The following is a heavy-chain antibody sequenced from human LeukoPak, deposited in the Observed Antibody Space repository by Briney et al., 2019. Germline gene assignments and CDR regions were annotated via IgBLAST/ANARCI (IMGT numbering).Heavy chain of an antibody. J-gene: IGHJ4*02. V-gene: IGHV3-23*01. CDR2: MSGSGGGT. Sequence: GGSLRLSCAVSGITLSNYGMSWVRKAPGKGLDWVAGMSGSGGGTNYADSVKGRFTVSRDNSKNTLYLQIKSLRAEDTAVYFCAKRGVVIRVILVGFYNEAYYFDSWGQGALVTVSS. CDR3: AKRGVVIRVILVGFYNEAYYFDS. D-gene: IGHD3-22*01. CDR1: GITLSNYG.